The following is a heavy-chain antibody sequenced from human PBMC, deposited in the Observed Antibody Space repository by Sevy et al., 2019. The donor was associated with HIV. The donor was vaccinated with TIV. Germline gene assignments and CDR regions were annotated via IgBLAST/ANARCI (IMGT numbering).Heavy chain of an antibody. V-gene: IGHV3-23*01. CDR3: AKDGVRPKYQLLYPIKCWFDP. CDR2: ISGSGGST. CDR1: GFTFSSYA. D-gene: IGHD2-2*02. J-gene: IGHJ5*02. Sequence: GGSLRLSCAASGFTFSSYAMSWVRQAPGKGLEWVSAISGSGGSTYYADSVKGRFTISRDNSKNTLYLQMNSLRAEDTAVYYCAKDGVRPKYQLLYPIKCWFDPWGQGTLVTVSS.